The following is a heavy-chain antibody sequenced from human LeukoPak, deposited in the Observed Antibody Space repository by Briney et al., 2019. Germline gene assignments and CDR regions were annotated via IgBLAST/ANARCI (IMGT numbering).Heavy chain of an antibody. D-gene: IGHD2-15*01. V-gene: IGHV3-9*01. CDR1: GFTFDDYA. CDR2: ISWNSGSI. Sequence: GRSLRLSCAASGFTFDDYAMHWVRQAPGKGLEWVSGISWNSGSIGYADSVKGRFTISRDNAKNSLYLQMNSLRAEDTALYYCAKSGFGGYCSGGSCYSIGPYFDYWGQGTLVTVSS. J-gene: IGHJ4*02. CDR3: AKSGFGGYCSGGSCYSIGPYFDY.